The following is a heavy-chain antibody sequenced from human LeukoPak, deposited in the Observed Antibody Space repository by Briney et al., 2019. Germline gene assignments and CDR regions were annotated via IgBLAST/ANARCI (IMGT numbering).Heavy chain of an antibody. CDR3: AKGPHFGYGSGSDYFDY. J-gene: IGHJ4*02. V-gene: IGHV3-9*01. Sequence: PGGSLRLSCAASGFTFDDYAMHWVRQAPGKGLEWVSVISWNSGSIGYADSVKGRFTISRDNAKNSLYLQMNSLRAEDTALYYCAKGPHFGYGSGSDYFDYWGQGTLVTVSS. D-gene: IGHD3-10*01. CDR2: ISWNSGSI. CDR1: GFTFDDYA.